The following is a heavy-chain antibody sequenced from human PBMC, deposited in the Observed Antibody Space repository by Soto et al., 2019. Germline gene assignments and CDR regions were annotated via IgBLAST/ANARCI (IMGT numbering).Heavy chain of an antibody. CDR1: GGSIISGDYY. J-gene: IGHJ4*02. CDR2: IYYSGST. Sequence: SETLSLTCTVSGGSIISGDYYWIWIRQPPGKGLEWIGYIYYSGSTYYNPSLKSRVTISVDTSKNQFSLKLSSVTAADTAVYYCARAPTTVEYYFDYWGQGTLVTVSS. D-gene: IGHD4-17*01. CDR3: ARAPTTVEYYFDY. V-gene: IGHV4-30-4*01.